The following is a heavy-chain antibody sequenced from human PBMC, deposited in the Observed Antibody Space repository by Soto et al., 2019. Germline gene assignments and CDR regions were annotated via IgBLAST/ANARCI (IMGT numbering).Heavy chain of an antibody. J-gene: IGHJ6*02. D-gene: IGHD2-15*01. Sequence: QVQLVQSGAEAKKPGSSVKVSCKTSGGTFSSYAISWVRQAPGQGLEWMGGIVPLFRTTNYAQKFQGRVTITADTSTYTVYMELRGLRSGDTAVYNCARESSSIVVVPDYGMDVWGQGTTVTVSS. CDR2: IVPLFRTT. CDR3: ARESSSIVVVPDYGMDV. V-gene: IGHV1-69*06. CDR1: GGTFSSYA.